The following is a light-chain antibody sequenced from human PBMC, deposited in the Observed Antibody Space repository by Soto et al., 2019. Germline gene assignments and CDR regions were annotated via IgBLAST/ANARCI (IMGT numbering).Light chain of an antibody. CDR1: QDIRND. CDR3: QQANSFTIT. CDR2: AAS. V-gene: IGKV1-17*01. J-gene: IGKJ5*01. Sequence: DIQMTQSPSSLSVSVGDRVTITCRASQDIRNDLGWFQQRPGKAPRRLIYAASTLQSGVPPRFSGSGSGTDFTLTISSLQTEDFATYFCQQANSFTITFGQGTRLEIK.